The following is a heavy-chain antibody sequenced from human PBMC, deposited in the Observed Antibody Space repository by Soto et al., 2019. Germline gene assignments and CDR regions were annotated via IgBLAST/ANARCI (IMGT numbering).Heavy chain of an antibody. D-gene: IGHD3-22*01. Sequence: GGSLRLSCSASEFTFSSYAMHWVRQAPGKGLEYVSAISSNGGSTYYADSVKGRFTISRDNSKNTLYLQMSSLRAEDTAVYYCVKGSYDSSGYYDYWGQGTLVTVSS. CDR3: VKGSYDSSGYYDY. CDR2: ISSNGGST. V-gene: IGHV3-64D*08. CDR1: EFTFSSYA. J-gene: IGHJ4*02.